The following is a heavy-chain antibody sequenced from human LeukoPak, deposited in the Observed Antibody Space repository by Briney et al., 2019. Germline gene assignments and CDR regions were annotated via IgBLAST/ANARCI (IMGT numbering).Heavy chain of an antibody. J-gene: IGHJ6*04. Sequence: GGSLRLSCAASGFTFSSYTMNWVRQAPGKGLEWVSFISTSSNYIYYADSVKGRFTISRDNAKNSLYLQMNSLRAEDTAVYYCAELGITMIGGVWGKGTTVTISS. D-gene: IGHD3-10*02. CDR2: ISTSSNYI. CDR3: AELGITMIGGV. CDR1: GFTFSSYT. V-gene: IGHV3-21*01.